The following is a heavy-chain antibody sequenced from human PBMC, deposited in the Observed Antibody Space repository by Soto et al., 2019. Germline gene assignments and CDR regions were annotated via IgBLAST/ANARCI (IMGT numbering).Heavy chain of an antibody. J-gene: IGHJ3*02. CDR1: GYAFTGYY. V-gene: IGHV1-2*04. D-gene: IGHD2-2*01. CDR2: INPNSGGT. Sequence: GASVKVSCKASGYAFTGYYMHWVRQAPGQGLEWMGWINPNSGGTNYAQKFQGWVTMTRDTSISTAYMELSRLRSDDTAVYYCARLAYCSSNSCYGGHAFDIWGQGTMVTVSS. CDR3: ARLAYCSSNSCYGGHAFDI.